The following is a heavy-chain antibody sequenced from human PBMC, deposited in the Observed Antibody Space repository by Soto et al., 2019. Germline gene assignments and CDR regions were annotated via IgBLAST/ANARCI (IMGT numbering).Heavy chain of an antibody. J-gene: IGHJ6*02. D-gene: IGHD2-15*01. CDR3: AKGYCSGGSCYQYYYYGMDV. V-gene: IGHV3-23*01. CDR1: GFTFSSYA. Sequence: GGSLRLSCAASGFTFSSYAMSWVRQAPGKGLEWVSAISGSGGSTYYADSVKGRFTISRDNSKNTLYLQMNSLRAEDTAVYYCAKGYCSGGSCYQYYYYGMDVWGQGTTVTVSS. CDR2: ISGSGGST.